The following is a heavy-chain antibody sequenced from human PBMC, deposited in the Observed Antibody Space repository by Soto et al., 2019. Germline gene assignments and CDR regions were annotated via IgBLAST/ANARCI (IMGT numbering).Heavy chain of an antibody. CDR3: ARLGDSSRYYYYYGMDV. CDR2: IYPGDSDT. J-gene: IGHJ6*02. D-gene: IGHD3-22*01. Sequence: GESLKISCKGSGYSFTSYWIGWVRQMPGKGLEWMGIIYPGDSDTRYSPSFQGQVTISADKSISTAYLQWSSLKASDTATYYCARLGDSSRYYYYYGMDVWGQGTTVTVSS. V-gene: IGHV5-51*01. CDR1: GYSFTSYW.